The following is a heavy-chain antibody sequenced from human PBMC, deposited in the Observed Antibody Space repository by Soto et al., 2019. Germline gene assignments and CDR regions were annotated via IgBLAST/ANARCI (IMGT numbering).Heavy chain of an antibody. CDR3: TRAVTGSIDAFDF. CDR2: IRTKANSYAT. Sequence: EVQLVESGGNLVQPGGSLKLSCAASGFTFSGSAMHWVRQASGKGLEWVGRIRTKANSYATAYAASMKGKFTISRDDSKNTAYLQMNSLKTEDTAVYYCTRAVTGSIDAFDFWGQGTMVTVSS. CDR1: GFTFSGSA. D-gene: IGHD6-19*01. V-gene: IGHV3-73*01. J-gene: IGHJ3*01.